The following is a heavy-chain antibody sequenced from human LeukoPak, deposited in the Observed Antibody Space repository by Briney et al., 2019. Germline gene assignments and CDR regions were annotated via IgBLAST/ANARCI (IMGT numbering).Heavy chain of an antibody. CDR2: IYPGDSDT. D-gene: IGHD3-22*01. V-gene: IGHV5-51*01. J-gene: IGHJ3*02. CDR3: ARRLPYYDSSGYAFDI. Sequence: GESLKISCKGSGYGFTSYWIGWVRQMPGKGLEWMGIIYPGDSDTRYSPSFQGQVTISADKSISTAYLQWSSLKASDTAMYYCARRLPYYDSSGYAFDIWGQGTMVTVSS. CDR1: GYGFTSYW.